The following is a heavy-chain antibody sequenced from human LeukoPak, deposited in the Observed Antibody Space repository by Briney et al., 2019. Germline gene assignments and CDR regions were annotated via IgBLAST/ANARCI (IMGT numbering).Heavy chain of an antibody. V-gene: IGHV3-69-1*01. Sequence: GESLRLSCAASGFTVSSNYMSWVRKAPGKGLEWVSSISSSSYIYYADSVKGRFTISRDNAKNSLYLQMNSLRAEDTAVYYCARDSFLYGRGDYWGQGTLVTVSS. D-gene: IGHD3-16*01. CDR3: ARDSFLYGRGDY. CDR2: ISSSSYI. CDR1: GFTVSSNY. J-gene: IGHJ4*02.